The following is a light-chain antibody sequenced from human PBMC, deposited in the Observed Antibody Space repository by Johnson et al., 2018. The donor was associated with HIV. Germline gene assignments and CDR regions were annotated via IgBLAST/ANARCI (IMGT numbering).Light chain of an antibody. Sequence: QSVLTQPPSVSAAPGQRVTISCSGSSSNIGKNSVSWYQQLPGTAPKLLISENEKRPSGIPDRFSGSKSGTSATLGITGLQTGDEADYYCGTWDSSLSAYVLGTGTKVSVL. CDR2: ENE. J-gene: IGLJ1*01. V-gene: IGLV1-51*02. CDR3: GTWDSSLSAYV. CDR1: SSNIGKNS.